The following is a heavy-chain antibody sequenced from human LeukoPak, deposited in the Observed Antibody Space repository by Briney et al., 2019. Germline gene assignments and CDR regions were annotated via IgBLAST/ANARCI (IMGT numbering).Heavy chain of an antibody. Sequence: PSETLSLTCTVSGGSISSYYWSCIRQPPGKGLEWIGYIYYSGSTNYNPSLKSRVTISVDTSKNQFSLKLSSVTAADTAVYYCARMSSYSYGFSHNWFDPWGQGTLVTVSS. CDR1: GGSISSYY. V-gene: IGHV4-59*01. CDR2: IYYSGST. D-gene: IGHD5-18*01. J-gene: IGHJ5*02. CDR3: ARMSSYSYGFSHNWFDP.